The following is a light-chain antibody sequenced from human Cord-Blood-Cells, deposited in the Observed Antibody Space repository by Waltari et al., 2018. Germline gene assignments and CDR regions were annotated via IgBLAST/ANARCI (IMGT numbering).Light chain of an antibody. CDR3: QQYYSTPLT. Sequence: DIVMTQSPDSLAVSLGERATINCKSSQSVLYSSNNKNYLAWYQQNPGQPPKLLIYWASTRESGVPDRFSVSGSGTDFTLTISSLQAEDVAVYYGQQYYSTPLTFGGGTKVEIK. V-gene: IGKV4-1*01. CDR2: WAS. CDR1: QSVLYSSNNKNY. J-gene: IGKJ4*01.